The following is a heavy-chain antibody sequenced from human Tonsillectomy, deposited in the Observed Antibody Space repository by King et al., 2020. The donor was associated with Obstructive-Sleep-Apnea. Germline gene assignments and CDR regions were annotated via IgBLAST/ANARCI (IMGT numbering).Heavy chain of an antibody. V-gene: IGHV3-30*18. CDR3: AKGYSSGWSVGY. J-gene: IGHJ4*02. CDR1: GFTFSSYG. CDR2: ISYDGSNK. Sequence: VQLVESGGGVVQPGRSLRLSCAASGFTFSSYGMHWVRQAPGKGLEWVAVISYDGSNKNYADSVKGRFTISRDNSKNTLYLQMNSLRAEDTAVYYCAKGYSSGWSVGYWGQGTLVTVSS. D-gene: IGHD6-19*01.